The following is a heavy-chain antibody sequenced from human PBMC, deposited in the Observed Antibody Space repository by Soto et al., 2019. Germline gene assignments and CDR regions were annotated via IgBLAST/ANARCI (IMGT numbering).Heavy chain of an antibody. Sequence: GASVKVSCKASGGTFSSYAISWVRQAPGQGLEWMGGIIPIFGTANYAQKFQGRVTITADESTSTAYMELSSLRSEDTAVYYCARERKPYGDRGDFSDYWGQGTPVTVYS. CDR3: ARERKPYGDRGDFSDY. V-gene: IGHV1-69*13. J-gene: IGHJ4*02. CDR2: IIPIFGTA. CDR1: GGTFSSYA. D-gene: IGHD4-17*01.